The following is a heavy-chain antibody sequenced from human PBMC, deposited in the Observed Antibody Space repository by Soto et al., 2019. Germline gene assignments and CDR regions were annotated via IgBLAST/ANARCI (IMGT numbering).Heavy chain of an antibody. J-gene: IGHJ3*02. D-gene: IGHD2-15*01. V-gene: IGHV1-69*13. Sequence: SVKVSCKASGGTFSSYAISWVRQAPGQGLEWMGGIIPIFGTANYAQKFQGRVTITADESTSTAYMELSSLRSEDTAVYYCARGGSGYCSGGSCYVEHAFDIWGQGTMVTVSS. CDR3: ARGGSGYCSGGSCYVEHAFDI. CDR2: IIPIFGTA. CDR1: GGTFSSYA.